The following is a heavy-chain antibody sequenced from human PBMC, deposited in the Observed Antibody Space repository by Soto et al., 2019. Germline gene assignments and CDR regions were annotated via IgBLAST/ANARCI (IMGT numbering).Heavy chain of an antibody. CDR2: VDYSGNS. D-gene: IGHD6-19*01. J-gene: IGHJ4*02. CDR3: ARNWFSVAGRFHFDY. CDR1: GFSMHTYE. Sequence: DTLCLTRPGAGFSMHTYEWSWIRRPPGKGLEWIGYVDYSGNSDSSPSLKSRVTISIDTSKKQVSLKLNSVTAADTAVYYCARNWFSVAGRFHFDYWGQGFPVTVSS. V-gene: IGHV4-59*01.